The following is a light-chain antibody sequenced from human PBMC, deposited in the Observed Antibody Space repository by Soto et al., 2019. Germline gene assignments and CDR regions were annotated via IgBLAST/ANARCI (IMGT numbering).Light chain of an antibody. CDR3: QQLNSYS. V-gene: IGKV1-9*01. Sequence: DIQLTQSPSFLSASVGDRVTITCRASQGISSNLAWYQQKPGKAPKLLIYAASTLQSGVPSRFSGSGSGTEFTLTISNLQPEDFATYSCQQLNSYSFGQGTRLEIE. CDR2: AAS. J-gene: IGKJ5*01. CDR1: QGISSN.